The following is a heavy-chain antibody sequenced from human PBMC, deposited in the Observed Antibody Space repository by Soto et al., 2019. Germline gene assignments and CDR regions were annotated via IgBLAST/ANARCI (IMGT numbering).Heavy chain of an antibody. J-gene: IGHJ4*02. CDR3: ARGQDFWSGYPFDY. V-gene: IGHV4-34*01. CDR1: GGSFSGYY. CDR2: INHSGST. D-gene: IGHD3-3*01. Sequence: SETLSLTCAVYGGSFSGYYWSWIRQPPGKGLEWIGEINHSGSTNYNPSLKSRVTISVDTSKNQVSLNLNSVTVADTAVYYCARGQDFWSGYPFDYWGQGTLVTVSS.